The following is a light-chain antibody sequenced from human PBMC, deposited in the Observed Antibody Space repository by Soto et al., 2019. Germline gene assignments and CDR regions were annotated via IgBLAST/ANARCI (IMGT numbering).Light chain of an antibody. CDR3: QQYYSSPVA. CDR2: LAS. Sequence: DIVMTQSPDSLAVSLGERATINCKSSQSVLYSSNNKNCLAWYQQKPGQPPKLLIYLASTRESGVPDRFSGSGSQIDFTLTISSLQAEDVAVYYCQQYYSSPVAFGQGTKLEIK. V-gene: IGKV4-1*01. J-gene: IGKJ2*01. CDR1: QSVLYSSNNKNC.